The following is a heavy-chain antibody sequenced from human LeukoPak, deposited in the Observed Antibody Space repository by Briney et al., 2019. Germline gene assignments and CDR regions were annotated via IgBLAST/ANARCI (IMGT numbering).Heavy chain of an antibody. J-gene: IGHJ4*02. CDR2: ISGSGGST. CDR3: ATPPPTYYDILTGSIFDY. Sequence: GGPLRLSCAASGFTFSSYAMSWVRQAPGKGLEWVSSISGSGGSTYYADSVKGRFTISRDNSKNTLYLQMNSLRAEDTAVYYCATPPPTYYDILTGSIFDYWGQGTLVTVSS. CDR1: GFTFSSYA. D-gene: IGHD3-9*01. V-gene: IGHV3-23*01.